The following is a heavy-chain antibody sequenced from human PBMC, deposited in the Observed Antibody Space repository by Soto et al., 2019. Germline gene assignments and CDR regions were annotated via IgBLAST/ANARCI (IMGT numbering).Heavy chain of an antibody. CDR3: AKGSHYYDSSGYWDY. CDR2: VSASGTRT. Sequence: GGSLRLSCAPSGFIFSNYAMSWVRQAPGKGLEWVSSVSASGTRTYYADSVKGRFTVSRDNSKNTLYLQMNSLRAEDTAVYHCAKGSHYYDSSGYWDYWGQGTLVTVSS. CDR1: GFIFSNYA. D-gene: IGHD3-22*01. V-gene: IGHV3-23*01. J-gene: IGHJ4*02.